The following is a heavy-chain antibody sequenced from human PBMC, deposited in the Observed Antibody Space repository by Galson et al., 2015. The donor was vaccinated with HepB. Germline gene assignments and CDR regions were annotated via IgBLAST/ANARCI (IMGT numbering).Heavy chain of an antibody. CDR1: GFTFSSYG. J-gene: IGHJ4*02. D-gene: IGHD3-10*01. CDR2: IWYDGSNK. V-gene: IGHV3-33*01. CDR3: ARDSDYYGSGIETEYYFDY. Sequence: SLRLSCAASGFTFSSYGMHWVRQAPGQGLEWVAVIWYDGSNKYYAHSVKGRFTISRDNSKNTLYLQMNSLRSEDTAVYYCARDSDYYGSGIETEYYFDYWGQGTLVTVSS.